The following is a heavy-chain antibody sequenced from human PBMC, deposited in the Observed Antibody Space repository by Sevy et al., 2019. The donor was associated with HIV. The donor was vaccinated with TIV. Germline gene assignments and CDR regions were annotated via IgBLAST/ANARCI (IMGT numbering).Heavy chain of an antibody. D-gene: IGHD5-12*01. CDR3: GSPPANGYTYALGY. CDR2: ISGYNGKT. Sequence: ASVKVSCKASGYTFTSYGISWVRQAPGQGLEWVGWISGYNGKTNYAQKIRGRVTMTADTSTMTAYMELRSLRSDDTAVYYCGSPPANGYTYALGYWGQGTLVTVSS. CDR1: GYTFTSYG. J-gene: IGHJ4*02. V-gene: IGHV1-18*01.